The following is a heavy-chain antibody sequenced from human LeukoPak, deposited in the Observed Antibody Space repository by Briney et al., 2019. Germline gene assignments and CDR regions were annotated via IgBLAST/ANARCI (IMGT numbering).Heavy chain of an antibody. D-gene: IGHD5-12*01. CDR3: ARDARYSGYQMTGYFDY. V-gene: IGHV1-69*01. CDR2: IIPIFGTA. CDR1: GGTFSSYA. Sequence: SVKVSCKASGGTFSSYAISWVRQAPGQGLEWMGGIIPIFGTANYAQKFQGRVTITADESTSTAYMELSSLRSEDTAVYYCARDARYSGYQMTGYFDYWGQGTLVTVSS. J-gene: IGHJ4*02.